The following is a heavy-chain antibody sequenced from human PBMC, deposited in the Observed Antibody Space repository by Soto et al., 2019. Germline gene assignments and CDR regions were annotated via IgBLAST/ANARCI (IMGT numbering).Heavy chain of an antibody. V-gene: IGHV1-69*01. CDR1: GGTFSDSV. D-gene: IGHD3-10*01. J-gene: IGHJ4*02. CDR2: IVPIFGTA. CDR3: ARGRDGSNYYFEY. Sequence: QVQLVQSGPEVQKPGSSMKVSCKASGGTFSDSVTSWVRQAPGQGLEWMGGIVPIFGTANLAEKFQGRVTITADESTSTAYMELSSLTSEDTAVYYCARGRDGSNYYFEYWGQGTLVTVSS.